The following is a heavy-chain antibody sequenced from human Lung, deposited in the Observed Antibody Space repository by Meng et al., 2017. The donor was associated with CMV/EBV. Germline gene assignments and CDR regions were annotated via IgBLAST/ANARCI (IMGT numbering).Heavy chain of an antibody. D-gene: IGHD5-12*01. Sequence: ASVXVSXXASGYTFTDYYMHWVRQAPGQGLEWMGWINPNSGGTSYAQKFQGSVTMTRDTSISTAYMELSSLRSDDTAVYYCARDRTYRGYEVASWGQGTLVTVSS. CDR1: GYTFTDYY. CDR2: INPNSGGT. J-gene: IGHJ4*02. V-gene: IGHV1-2*02. CDR3: ARDRTYRGYEVAS.